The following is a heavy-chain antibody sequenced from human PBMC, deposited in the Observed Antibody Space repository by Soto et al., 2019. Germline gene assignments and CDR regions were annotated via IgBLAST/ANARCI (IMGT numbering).Heavy chain of an antibody. Sequence: PGGSLRLSCTASGFTISSYSLSWVRQAPGKGLEWVSAISGSGSSTYNADSVKRRITISSDNSKNTLYLQMSSLRAEDTAVYYCAKEAARSGGMDFWGQGTLVTVSS. D-gene: IGHD2-15*01. CDR3: AKEAARSGGMDF. J-gene: IGHJ4*02. CDR1: GFTISSYS. CDR2: ISGSGSST. V-gene: IGHV3-23*01.